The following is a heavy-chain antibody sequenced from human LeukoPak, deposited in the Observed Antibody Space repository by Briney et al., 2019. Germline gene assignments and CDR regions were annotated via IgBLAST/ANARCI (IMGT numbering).Heavy chain of an antibody. CDR1: GFTFSNYA. V-gene: IGHV3-23*01. D-gene: IGHD3-9*01. Sequence: GGSLRLSCAASGFTFSNYAMSWVRQAPGKGLEWVSAILGSGGSTYYADSVKGRFTVSRDNSKSTLYLQMNSLRAEDTALYYCAKWGDYDVLAGYYVPDYWGQGTLVTVSS. J-gene: IGHJ4*02. CDR3: AKWGDYDVLAGYYVPDY. CDR2: ILGSGGST.